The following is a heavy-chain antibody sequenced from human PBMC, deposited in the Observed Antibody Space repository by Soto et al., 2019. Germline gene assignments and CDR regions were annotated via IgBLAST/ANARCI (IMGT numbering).Heavy chain of an antibody. CDR2: MYYSGTT. V-gene: IGHV4-59*01. Sequence: SETLSLTCTVSGGSISSYYWSWIRQPPGKGLEWIGYMYYSGTTNYNPSLKSRVTISVDTSNNQFSLKLSSVTAADSAVYYCARSRLEDCGGDCYLDYWGQGTLVTVSS. D-gene: IGHD2-21*02. J-gene: IGHJ4*02. CDR3: ARSRLEDCGGDCYLDY. CDR1: GGSISSYY.